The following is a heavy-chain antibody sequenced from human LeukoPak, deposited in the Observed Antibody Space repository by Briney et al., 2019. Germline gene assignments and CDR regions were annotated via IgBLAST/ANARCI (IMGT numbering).Heavy chain of an antibody. V-gene: IGHV3-48*03. J-gene: IGHJ5*02. CDR3: ARNAGGTRSEFDP. CDR1: GFSFSSYE. CDR2: ISSSGGSM. Sequence: GKSLRLSCAASGFSFSSYEMNWVRQAPGKGLEWVSYISSSGGSMYYADSVKGRFTISRDNANNSLYLQMNSLRAEDTAIYYCARNAGGTRSEFDPWGQGTLVTVSS. D-gene: IGHD2-2*01.